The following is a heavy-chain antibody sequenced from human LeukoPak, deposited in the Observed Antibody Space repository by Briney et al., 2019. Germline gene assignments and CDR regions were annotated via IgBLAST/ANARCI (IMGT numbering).Heavy chain of an antibody. V-gene: IGHV3-9*01. Sequence: PGGSLRLSCAASGFTFDDYAMHWVRQAPGKGLEWVSGISWNSGSIGYADSVKGRFTISRDNAKNSLYLQMNSLRAEDTALYYCAKDGGGDYYDSSGYYYWGQGTLVTVSS. CDR3: AKDGGGDYYDSSGYYY. J-gene: IGHJ4*02. D-gene: IGHD3-22*01. CDR1: GFTFDDYA. CDR2: ISWNSGSI.